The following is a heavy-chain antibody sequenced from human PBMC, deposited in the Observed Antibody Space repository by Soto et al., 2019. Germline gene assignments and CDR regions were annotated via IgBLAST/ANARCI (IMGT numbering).Heavy chain of an antibody. Sequence: QVQLVESGGGVVQPGRSLRLSCAASGFTFSSYAMHWVRQAPGKGLEWVAVISYDGSNKYYADSVKGRFTISRDNSKNTLYLQMNSLRAEDTAVYYCARGAPASAGFGDLDYWGQGTLVTVSS. CDR2: ISYDGSNK. CDR3: ARGAPASAGFGDLDY. V-gene: IGHV3-30-3*01. J-gene: IGHJ4*02. CDR1: GFTFSSYA. D-gene: IGHD3-10*01.